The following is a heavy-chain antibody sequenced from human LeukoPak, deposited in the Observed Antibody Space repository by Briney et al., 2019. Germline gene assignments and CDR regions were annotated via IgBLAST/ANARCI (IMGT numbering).Heavy chain of an antibody. CDR1: GYTFTSYA. CDR3: ARHSSSNAFDI. Sequence: ASVKVSCKAPGYTFTSYAMNWVRQAPGQGLEWMGWINTNTGNPTYAQGFTGRFVFSLDTSVSTAYLQISSLKADDTAVYYCARHSSSNAFDIWGQGTMVTVSS. CDR2: INTNTGNP. V-gene: IGHV7-4-1*02. D-gene: IGHD2-15*01. J-gene: IGHJ3*02.